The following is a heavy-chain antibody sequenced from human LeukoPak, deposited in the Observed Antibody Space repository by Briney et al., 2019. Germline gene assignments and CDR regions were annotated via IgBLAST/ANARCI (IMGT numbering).Heavy chain of an antibody. Sequence: ASVKVSCKASGYTFISYDINWVRQATGQGLEWMGWMNPNSGNTGYAQKFQGRATMTRNTSISTAYMELSSLRSEDTAVYYWARGGAYCGGDCYYPYYYYYGMDVWGQGTTVTVSS. CDR2: MNPNSGNT. CDR1: GYTFISYD. V-gene: IGHV1-8*02. CDR3: ARGGAYCGGDCYYPYYYYYGMDV. J-gene: IGHJ6*02. D-gene: IGHD2-21*02.